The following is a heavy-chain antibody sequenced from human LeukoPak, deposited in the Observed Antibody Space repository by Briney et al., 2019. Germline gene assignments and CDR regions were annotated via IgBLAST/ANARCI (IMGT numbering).Heavy chain of an antibody. D-gene: IGHD3-16*02. CDR3: ARLYYDYVWGSYRYDY. V-gene: IGHV4-59*08. CDR1: GGSFSGYY. Sequence: SETLSLTCAVYGGSFSGYYRSWIRQPPGKGLEWIGYIYYSGSTNCNPSLKSRVTISVDTSKNQFSLKLSSVTAADTAVYYCARLYYDYVWGSYRYDYWGQGTLVTVSS. J-gene: IGHJ4*02. CDR2: IYYSGST.